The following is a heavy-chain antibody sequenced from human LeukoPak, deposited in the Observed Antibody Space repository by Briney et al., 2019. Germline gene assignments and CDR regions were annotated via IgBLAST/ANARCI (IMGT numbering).Heavy chain of an antibody. D-gene: IGHD3-22*01. Sequence: PGGSLRLSCAASGSTFDDYGMSWVRQAPGKGLEWVSGINWNGGSTGYADSVKGRFTISRDNAKNSLYLQMNSLRAEDTAVYYCARGQYYYDSSGYSVINWFDPWGQGTLVTVSS. CDR2: INWNGGST. CDR1: GSTFDDYG. J-gene: IGHJ5*02. V-gene: IGHV3-20*04. CDR3: ARGQYYYDSSGYSVINWFDP.